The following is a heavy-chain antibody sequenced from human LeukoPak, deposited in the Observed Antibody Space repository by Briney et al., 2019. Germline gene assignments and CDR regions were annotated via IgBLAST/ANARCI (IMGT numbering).Heavy chain of an antibody. CDR1: GFTFSNYW. J-gene: IGHJ4*02. Sequence: PGGSLRLSCTASGFTFSNYWMMWVRQAPGKGLEWVANINEEGSEKCYADSVEGRLTISRDNAKNSLDLQMNSLRADDTAIYYCARSKIDYWGQGTLVTVSS. D-gene: IGHD4-11*01. V-gene: IGHV3-7*01. CDR2: INEEGSEK. CDR3: ARSKIDY.